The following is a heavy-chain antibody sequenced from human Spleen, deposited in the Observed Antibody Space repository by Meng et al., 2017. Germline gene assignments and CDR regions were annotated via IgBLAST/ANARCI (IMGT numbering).Heavy chain of an antibody. CDR3: AGGVAVVVTAIAPLVRRPNWFDP. CDR1: GDSISDYY. J-gene: IGHJ5*02. Sequence: GSLRLSCTVSGDSISDYYWSWIRQPAGKGLEWIGRVYSSGSTNYNPSLKSRATMSVDTSRNQFSLKLSSVTAADTAVYYCAGGVAVVVTAIAPLVRRPNWFDPWGQGTLVTVSS. CDR2: VYSSGST. D-gene: IGHD2-21*02. V-gene: IGHV4-4*07.